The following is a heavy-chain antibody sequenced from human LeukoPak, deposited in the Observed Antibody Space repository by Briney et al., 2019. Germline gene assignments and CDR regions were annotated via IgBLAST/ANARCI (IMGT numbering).Heavy chain of an antibody. Sequence: SVKVSCKASGGTFSSYAISWVRQAPGQGLEWMGGIIPIFGTANYAQKFQGRVTITADASTSTAYMELSSLRSEDTAVYYCARGVLRFLEWLLYWGQGTLVTVSS. CDR1: GGTFSSYA. D-gene: IGHD3-3*01. CDR3: ARGVLRFLEWLLY. CDR2: IIPIFGTA. V-gene: IGHV1-69*13. J-gene: IGHJ4*02.